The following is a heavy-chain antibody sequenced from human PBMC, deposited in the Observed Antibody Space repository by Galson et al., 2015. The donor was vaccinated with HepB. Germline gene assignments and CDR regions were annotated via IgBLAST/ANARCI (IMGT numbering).Heavy chain of an antibody. J-gene: IGHJ4*02. CDR1: GYTFTGYY. D-gene: IGHD6-13*01. V-gene: IGHV1-2*02. CDR2: INPNSGGT. Sequence: SVKVSCKASGYTFTGYYMHWVRQAPGQGLEWMGWINPNSGGTNYAQKFQGRVTMTRDTSISTAYKELSRLRSDDTAVYYCARAAFSRIAAADPDYWGQGTLVTVSS. CDR3: ARAAFSRIAAADPDY.